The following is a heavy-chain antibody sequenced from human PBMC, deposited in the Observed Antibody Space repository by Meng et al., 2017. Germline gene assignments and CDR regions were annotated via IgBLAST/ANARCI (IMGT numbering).Heavy chain of an antibody. V-gene: IGHV1-2*06. D-gene: IGHD6-25*01. Sequence: VQVGPLGAEVKKPGPSVKVSCKPSGYNFPDYFRHWVRRAPGQGLEWMGRINPKSGDTHYAQKFQARVTMTGDTSISTAYMELGGLRSDDTAMYYCARDEDISAAGKLFGDYWGQGTLVTVSS. J-gene: IGHJ4*02. CDR3: ARDEDISAAGKLFGDY. CDR2: INPKSGDT. CDR1: GYNFPDYF.